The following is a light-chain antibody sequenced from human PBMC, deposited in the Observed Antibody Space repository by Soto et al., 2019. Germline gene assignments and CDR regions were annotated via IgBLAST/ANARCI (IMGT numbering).Light chain of an antibody. J-gene: IGKJ1*01. CDR3: QQYNNWPPWT. CDR2: GAS. Sequence: EIGMTQSPATLSVSPGETATLSCRTSQSVSSKLAWYQQKPGQAPRLLIYGASTRATGLPARFIGSGSGTEFTLTISSLQSEDLAVYYCQQYNNWPPWTFGQGTKVDI. CDR1: QSVSSK. V-gene: IGKV3-15*01.